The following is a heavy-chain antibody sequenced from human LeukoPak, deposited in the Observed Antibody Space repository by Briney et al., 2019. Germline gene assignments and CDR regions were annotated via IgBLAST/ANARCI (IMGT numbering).Heavy chain of an antibody. CDR2: MSPKSANT. J-gene: IGHJ4*02. V-gene: IGHV1-8*03. CDR3: ARTPPRGLIDY. Sequence: GASVKVSCKAFGYTFTSNYMHWVRQASGQGLEWMGWMSPKSANTGYAQQFQGRVTITRDTSISTAYMELSSLTSEDTAVYYCARTPPRGLIDYWGQGTLVTVSS. CDR1: GYTFTSNY. D-gene: IGHD3-16*01.